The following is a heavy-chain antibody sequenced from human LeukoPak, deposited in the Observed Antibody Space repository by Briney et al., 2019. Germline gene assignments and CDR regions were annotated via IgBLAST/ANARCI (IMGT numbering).Heavy chain of an antibody. CDR3: ARERVEGSGSGSYYHYGMDV. J-gene: IGHJ6*02. D-gene: IGHD3-10*01. CDR2: IYYSGST. Sequence: SETLSLTCTVSGGSISSSSYYWGWIRQPPGKGLEWIGSIYYSGSTYYNPSLKSRVTISVDTSKNQFSLKLSSVTAADTAVYYCARERVEGSGSGSYYHYGMDVWGQGTTVTVSS. V-gene: IGHV4-39*02. CDR1: GGSISSSSYY.